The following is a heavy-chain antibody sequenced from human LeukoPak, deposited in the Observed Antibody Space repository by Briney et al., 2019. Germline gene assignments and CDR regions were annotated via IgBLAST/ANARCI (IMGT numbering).Heavy chain of an antibody. Sequence: PSETLSLTCAVSGYSISSGYYWGWIRQPPGKGLEWIGSIYHTGSTYYNPSLQSRVTILLDSPKNQFSLKLTSVTAADTAVYYCASGGTAVVMALTYYFDTWGQGTPVTVSS. CDR1: GYSISSGYY. V-gene: IGHV4-38-2*01. CDR2: IYHTGST. D-gene: IGHD3-22*01. CDR3: ASGGTAVVMALTYYFDT. J-gene: IGHJ4*02.